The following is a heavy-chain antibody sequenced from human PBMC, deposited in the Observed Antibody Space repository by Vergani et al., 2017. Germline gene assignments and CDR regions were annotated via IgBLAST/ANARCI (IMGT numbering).Heavy chain of an antibody. Sequence: QVQLQESGPGLVKPSETLSLTCTVSGGSISSYYWSWIRQPPGKGLEWIGYIYYSGSTNYNPSLKSRVTISVDTSKNQFSRELSSVTAAETAVYYCARVGGYSYADYYYYYMDVWGKGTTVTVSS. D-gene: IGHD5-18*01. CDR3: ARVGGYSYADYYYYYMDV. V-gene: IGHV4-59*01. CDR1: GGSISSYY. CDR2: IYYSGST. J-gene: IGHJ6*03.